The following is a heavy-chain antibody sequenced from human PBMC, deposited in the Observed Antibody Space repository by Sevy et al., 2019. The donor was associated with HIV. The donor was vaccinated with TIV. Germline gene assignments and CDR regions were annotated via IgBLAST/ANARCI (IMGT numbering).Heavy chain of an antibody. D-gene: IGHD4-17*01. V-gene: IGHV3-21*01. J-gene: IGHJ3*02. CDR3: ARSTDYGGNSGAFDI. CDR2: ISSSSSYI. Sequence: GGSLRLSCAASGFTFSSYSMNWVRQAPGKGLEWVSSISSSSSYIYYADSVKGRFTISRDNAKNSLYLQMNSLRADDTAGYYCARSTDYGGNSGAFDIWGQGTMVTVSS. CDR1: GFTFSSYS.